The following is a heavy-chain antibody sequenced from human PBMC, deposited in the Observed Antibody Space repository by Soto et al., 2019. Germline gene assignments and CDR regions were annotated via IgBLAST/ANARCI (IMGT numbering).Heavy chain of an antibody. J-gene: IGHJ4*02. CDR1: GYTFNSYG. CDR2: ISAYNGNT. CDR3: ARASIAARPFVLVSYYFDY. Sequence: ASVKVSCKASGYTFNSYGISWVRQAPGQGLEWMGWISAYNGNTNYAQKLQGRVTMTTDTSTSTAYMELRSLRSDDTAVYYCARASIAARPFVLVSYYFDYWGQGTLVTVSS. D-gene: IGHD6-6*01. V-gene: IGHV1-18*01.